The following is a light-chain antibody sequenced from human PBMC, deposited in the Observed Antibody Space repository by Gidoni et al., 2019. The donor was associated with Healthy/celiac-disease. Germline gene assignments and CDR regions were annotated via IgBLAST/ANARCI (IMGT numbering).Light chain of an antibody. CDR2: KSS. J-gene: IGKJ1*01. Sequence: DIQMTQSPSTLSASVGDRVTITCRASQSISSWLDWYQQKPGKAPNLMIYKSSSLESGARTRFSGSGCGTEFTLTISSRQPDDFAIYFCYRHHRYGQTFGQGTKLEIK. CDR3: YRHHRYGQT. CDR1: QSISSW. V-gene: IGKV1-5*03.